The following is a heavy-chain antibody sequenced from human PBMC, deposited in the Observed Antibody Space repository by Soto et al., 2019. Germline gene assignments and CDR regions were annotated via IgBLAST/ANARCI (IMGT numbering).Heavy chain of an antibody. V-gene: IGHV4-39*01. J-gene: IGHJ4*02. CDR3: ARHRPGGAVADTFDY. Sequence: QLQLQESGPGLVKPSETLSLTCTVSGGSISSSSYYWGWIRQPPGKGLEWIESIYYSGSTYYNPSLKSRVTISVDTSKNQFSLKLSSVTAADTAVYYCARHRPGGAVADTFDYWGQGTLVTVSS. D-gene: IGHD6-19*01. CDR1: GGSISSSSYY. CDR2: IYYSGST.